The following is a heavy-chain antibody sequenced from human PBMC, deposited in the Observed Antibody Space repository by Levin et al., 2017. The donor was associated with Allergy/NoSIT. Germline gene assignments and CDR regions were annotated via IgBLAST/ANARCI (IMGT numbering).Heavy chain of an antibody. J-gene: IGHJ4*02. Sequence: SETLSLTCTVSGGSISSGSYYWSWIRQPAGKGLEWIGRIYTSGSTNYNPSLKSRVTISVDTSKNQFSLKLSSVTAADTAVYYCAREGPTRSYYYDILTGYYSPYYFDYWGQGTLVTVSS. CDR1: GGSISSGSYY. CDR2: IYTSGST. D-gene: IGHD3-9*01. CDR3: AREGPTRSYYYDILTGYYSPYYFDY. V-gene: IGHV4-61*02.